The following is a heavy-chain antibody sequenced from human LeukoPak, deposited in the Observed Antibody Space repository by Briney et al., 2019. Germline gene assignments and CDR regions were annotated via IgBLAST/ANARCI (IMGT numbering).Heavy chain of an antibody. CDR1: GFTFSNHA. CDR3: ASDYGGNLHDAFDI. D-gene: IGHD4-23*01. V-gene: IGHV3-30-3*01. CDR2: ISYDGSNK. J-gene: IGHJ3*02. Sequence: QAGGSLRLSCAASGFTFSNHAMHWVRQAPGKGLEWVAVISYDGSNKLYADSVKGRFSISRDNSKNTLYLQMNSLRAEDTAVYYCASDYGGNLHDAFDIWGQGTMVTVSS.